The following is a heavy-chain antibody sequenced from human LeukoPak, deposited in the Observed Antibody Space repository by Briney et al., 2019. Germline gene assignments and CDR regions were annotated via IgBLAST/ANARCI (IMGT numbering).Heavy chain of an antibody. D-gene: IGHD2-2*01. CDR1: GFTFSSYA. CDR2: ISGGGIGI. V-gene: IGHV3-23*01. CDR3: TRRRGNQQPIDY. J-gene: IGHJ4*02. Sequence: PGGSLRLSCAASGFTFSSYAMSWFRQAPGKGLEWVSAISGGGIGIYYADSLKGRFTISRDDSKNTLYLQMNSLRAEDTAVYYCTRRRGNQQPIDYWGQGTLVTVSS.